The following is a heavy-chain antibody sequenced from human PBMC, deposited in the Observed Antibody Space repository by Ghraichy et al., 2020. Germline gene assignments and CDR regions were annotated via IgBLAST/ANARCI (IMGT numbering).Heavy chain of an antibody. Sequence: LSLTCAASGFNFNSYAMSWVRQAPDKGLEWISYISYSGGDIHYADSVRGRFTIFRDNAKNSLYLQMNSLRDEDTAVYHCARIMVRGLIHSWGQGTLVTVSS. V-gene: IGHV3-48*02. D-gene: IGHD3-10*01. CDR2: ISYSGGDI. CDR3: ARIMVRGLIHS. CDR1: GFNFNSYA. J-gene: IGHJ4*02.